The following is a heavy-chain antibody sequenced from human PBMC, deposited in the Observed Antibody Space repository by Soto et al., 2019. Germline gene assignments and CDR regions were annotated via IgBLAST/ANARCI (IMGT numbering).Heavy chain of an antibody. V-gene: IGHV3-23*01. CDR1: GFTFSSYA. Sequence: EVQLLESGGGLVLPGGSLRLSCAASGFTFSSYAMSWVGQAPGKGLEWVSAIRGSGDSTYYEDSVKGRFTISRDNSKNTLNLQMTSLRAEDTAVYSCVKHGDFGQYFYYMDVWGKGTTVTVS. J-gene: IGHJ6*03. CDR3: VKHGDFGQYFYYMDV. D-gene: IGHD4-17*01. CDR2: IRGSGDST.